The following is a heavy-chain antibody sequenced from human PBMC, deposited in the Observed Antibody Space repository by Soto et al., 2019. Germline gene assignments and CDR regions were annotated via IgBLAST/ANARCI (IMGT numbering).Heavy chain of an antibody. J-gene: IGHJ4*02. CDR2: VSDDGRNK. D-gene: IGHD3-22*01. CDR3: AKEWVYDSSGWSFDY. V-gene: IGHV3-30*18. Sequence: QVQLVESGGGVVQPGRSLRLSCAPSGFTFSSYGMHWVRQAPGKGLEWVAVVSDDGRNKYYADSVKGRFTISRDNSKNTLYLQMNSLRAEDTAVYYCAKEWVYDSSGWSFDYWGQGTLVTVSS. CDR1: GFTFSSYG.